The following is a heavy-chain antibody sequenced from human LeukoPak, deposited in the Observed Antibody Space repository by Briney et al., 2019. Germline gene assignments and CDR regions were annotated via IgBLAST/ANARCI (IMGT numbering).Heavy chain of an antibody. J-gene: IGHJ4*02. D-gene: IGHD5-12*01. Sequence: GRSLRLSCAASGFTFSSYGMHWVRQAPGKGLEWVAVISYDGSNKYYADPVKGRFTISRDNSKNTLYLQMNSLRVEDTAVYYCAKRRAELMGVATIDDWGQGTLVTVSS. V-gene: IGHV3-30*18. CDR2: ISYDGSNK. CDR1: GFTFSSYG. CDR3: AKRRAELMGVATIDD.